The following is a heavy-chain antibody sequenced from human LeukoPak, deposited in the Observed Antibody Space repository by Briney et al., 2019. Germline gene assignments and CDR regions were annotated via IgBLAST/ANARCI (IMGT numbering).Heavy chain of an antibody. D-gene: IGHD4/OR15-4a*01. CDR2: IYYSGST. Sequence: SETLSLTXTVSGGSISSSSYYWGWIRQPPGKGLEWIGSIYYSGSTYYNPSLKSRVTISVDTSKNQFSLKLSSVTAADTAVYYCARIQVQDAFDIWGQGTMVTVSS. CDR1: GGSISSSSYY. J-gene: IGHJ3*02. V-gene: IGHV4-39*01. CDR3: ARIQVQDAFDI.